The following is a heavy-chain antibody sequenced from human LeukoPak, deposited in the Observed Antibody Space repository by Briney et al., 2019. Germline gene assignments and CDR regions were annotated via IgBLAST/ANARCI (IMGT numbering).Heavy chain of an antibody. CDR3: ARGDWFYDSSGYGEDY. V-gene: IGHV7-4-1*02. D-gene: IGHD3-22*01. Sequence: GASVKVSCKASGYTFTSYAMNWVRQAPGQGLEWMGWINTNTGNPTYAQGFTGRFVFSLDTSVSTAYLQISSLKAEDTAVYYCARGDWFYDSSGYGEDYWGQGTLVTVS. CDR2: INTNTGNP. J-gene: IGHJ4*02. CDR1: GYTFTSYA.